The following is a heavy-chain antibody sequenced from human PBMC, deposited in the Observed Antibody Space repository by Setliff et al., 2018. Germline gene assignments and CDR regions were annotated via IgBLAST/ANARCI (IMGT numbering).Heavy chain of an antibody. V-gene: IGHV4-61*09. D-gene: IGHD3-3*01. CDR1: GDSISSGSYY. Sequence: LSLTCTVSGDSISSGSYYWTWIRQPAGKGLEWIGHFHTGGSTNYNRPLRSRVSISVDTSKNQFSLKLSSVTAADTATYYCARAGPTVTFFRVLVISWWDPWGQGSLVTVSS. CDR3: ARAGPTVTFFRVLVISWWDP. J-gene: IGHJ5*02. CDR2: FHTGGST.